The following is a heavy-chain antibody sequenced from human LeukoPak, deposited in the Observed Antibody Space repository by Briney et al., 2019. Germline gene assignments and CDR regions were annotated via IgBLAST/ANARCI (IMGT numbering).Heavy chain of an antibody. CDR1: GYSISSGYF. CDR3: ATRTSHLAY. J-gene: IGHJ4*02. Sequence: SETLSLTCTVSGYSISSGYFWGWIRQPPGKGLECIGTIYHSGSTYYNPSLKSRVTISVDTSKNQFSLKLNSVTAADTAVYYCATRTSHLAYWGQGTLVTVSS. D-gene: IGHD2-2*01. V-gene: IGHV4-38-2*02. CDR2: IYHSGST.